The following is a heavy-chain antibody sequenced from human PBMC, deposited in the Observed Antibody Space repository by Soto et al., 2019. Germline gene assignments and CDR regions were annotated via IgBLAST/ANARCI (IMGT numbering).Heavy chain of an antibody. D-gene: IGHD3-9*01. Sequence: QVQLVQSGAEVKKPGASVKVSCKAPGYTFTNYAMHWVRQAPGQRLEWMGWINAGNGNTKYSQKFQGRVTITRDTAASTAYMELSSLRSEDTAVYYCARVTGYYAPDYWGQGTLVTVSS. CDR3: ARVTGYYAPDY. V-gene: IGHV1-3*01. CDR2: INAGNGNT. CDR1: GYTFTNYA. J-gene: IGHJ4*02.